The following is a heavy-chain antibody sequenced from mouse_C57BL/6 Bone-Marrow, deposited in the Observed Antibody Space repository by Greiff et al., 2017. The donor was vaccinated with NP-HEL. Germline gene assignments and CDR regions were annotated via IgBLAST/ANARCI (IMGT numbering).Heavy chain of an antibody. CDR2: IDPETGGT. CDR3: TRYWYFDV. Sequence: VKLVESGAELVRPGASVTLSCKASGYTFTDYEMHWVKQTPVHGLEWIGAIDPETGGTAYNQKFKGKAILTADKSSSTAYMELRSLTSEDSAVYYCTRYWYFDVWGTGTTVTVSS. V-gene: IGHV1-15*01. CDR1: GYTFTDYE. J-gene: IGHJ1*03.